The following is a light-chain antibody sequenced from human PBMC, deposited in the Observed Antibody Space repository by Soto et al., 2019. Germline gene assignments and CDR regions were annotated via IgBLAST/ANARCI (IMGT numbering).Light chain of an antibody. Sequence: EIVLTQSPGTLSLSPGEGVTLSCRASQSVSSNYLAWYQQKPGQAPRLLIYGASSRATGISDRFSGSGSGTDFTLTISRLEAEDFAVYYCQQYGSSPYTFRQGTKLEIK. CDR1: QSVSSNY. J-gene: IGKJ2*01. CDR2: GAS. CDR3: QQYGSSPYT. V-gene: IGKV3-20*01.